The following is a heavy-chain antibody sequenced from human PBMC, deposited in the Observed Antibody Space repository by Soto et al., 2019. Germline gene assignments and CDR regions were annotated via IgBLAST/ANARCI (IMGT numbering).Heavy chain of an antibody. CDR3: ARVHDSTAQPLFYMEV. Sequence: EVQLVASGGGLVRPGGSLRLSCAASGFTFSSYAMNWLRQAPGKGLEWVSSIATNSEYIFYADSVKGRFTISRDNAENSLFLQRTSLRGEDTAVYYCARVHDSTAQPLFYMEVWGQGTTVTVSS. CDR2: IATNSEYI. J-gene: IGHJ6*03. D-gene: IGHD3-22*01. CDR1: GFTFSSYA. V-gene: IGHV3-21*01.